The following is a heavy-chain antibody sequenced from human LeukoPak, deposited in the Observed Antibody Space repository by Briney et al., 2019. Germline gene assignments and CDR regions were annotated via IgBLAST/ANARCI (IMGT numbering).Heavy chain of an antibody. Sequence: GASVKVSCKASGYTFTGYYMHWVRQAPGQGVEWMGWINPNSGGTNYAQKFQGRVTMTRDTSISTAYMELSRLRSDDTAVYYCARVYYDYVWGSYRFDYWGQGTLVTVSS. CDR1: GYTFTGYY. D-gene: IGHD3-16*02. CDR2: INPNSGGT. J-gene: IGHJ4*02. CDR3: ARVYYDYVWGSYRFDY. V-gene: IGHV1-2*02.